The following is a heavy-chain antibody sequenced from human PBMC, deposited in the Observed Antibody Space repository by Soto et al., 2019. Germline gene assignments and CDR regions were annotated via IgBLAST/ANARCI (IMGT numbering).Heavy chain of an antibody. CDR1: GGTFSSYA. J-gene: IGHJ6*02. Sequence: QVQLVQSGAEVKKPGSSVKVSCKASGGTFSSYAISWVRQAPGQGLEWMGGIIPIFGTANYAQKFQGRVTITADESKSTAYKELSSLRSEDTAVYYCAHTKGYYDSSGYYHSYYYYNGMHVWGQGTTVTVYS. V-gene: IGHV1-69*01. CDR3: AHTKGYYDSSGYYHSYYYYNGMHV. CDR2: IIPIFGTA. D-gene: IGHD3-22*01.